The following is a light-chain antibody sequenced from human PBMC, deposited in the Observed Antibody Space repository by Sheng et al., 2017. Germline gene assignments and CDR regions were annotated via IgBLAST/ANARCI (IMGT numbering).Light chain of an antibody. J-gene: IGKJ1*01. CDR3: QQSTIWPRGWT. Sequence: DIVMTQSPDSLAVSLGERATINCKSSQSVLYSSNNKNYLAWYQQKPGQPPKVLIYWASTRESGVPDRISGSGSGTDFTLTISSLQAEDVAVYYCQQSTIWPRGWTFGQGTKVEIK. V-gene: IGKV4-1*01. CDR1: QSVLYSSNNKNY. CDR2: WAS.